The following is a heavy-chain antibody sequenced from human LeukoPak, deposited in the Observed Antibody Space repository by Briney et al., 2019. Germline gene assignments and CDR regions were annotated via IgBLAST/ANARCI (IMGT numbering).Heavy chain of an antibody. CDR2: ISGSGGST. CDR1: GFTFSSYG. CDR3: ARHLSGITGYTYGRGIDY. D-gene: IGHD5-18*01. Sequence: GGSLRLSCAASGFTFSSYGMSWVRQAPGKGLEWVSAISGSGGSTYYADSVKGRFTISRDNAKTSLYLQMNSLRAEDTAVYYCARHLSGITGYTYGRGIDYWGQGTLVTVSS. V-gene: IGHV3-23*01. J-gene: IGHJ4*02.